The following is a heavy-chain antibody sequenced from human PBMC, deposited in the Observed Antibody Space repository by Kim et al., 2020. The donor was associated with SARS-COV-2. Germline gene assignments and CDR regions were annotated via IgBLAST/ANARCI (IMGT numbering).Heavy chain of an antibody. CDR3: ARGLGTPEY. J-gene: IGHJ4*02. CDR2: T. V-gene: IGHV3-23*01. Sequence: TCYADAVKDRFTISRDNSKGPLYLQMNSLRAEDTDLYYCARGLGTPEYWGQGTLVTVSS. D-gene: IGHD7-27*01.